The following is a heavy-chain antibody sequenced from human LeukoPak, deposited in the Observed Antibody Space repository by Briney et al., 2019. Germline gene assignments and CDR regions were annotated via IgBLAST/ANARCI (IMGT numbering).Heavy chain of an antibody. CDR3: ARGLLDYYDSSGYYPHVGYYFDY. CDR2: IIPIFGTA. V-gene: IGHV1-69*13. Sequence: EASVKVSCKASGGTFSSYAISWVRQAPGQGLEWMGGIIPIFGTANYAQKFQGRVTITADESTSTAYMELSSLRSEDTAVYYCARGLLDYYDSSGYYPHVGYYFDYWGQGTLVTVSS. D-gene: IGHD3-22*01. J-gene: IGHJ4*02. CDR1: GGTFSSYA.